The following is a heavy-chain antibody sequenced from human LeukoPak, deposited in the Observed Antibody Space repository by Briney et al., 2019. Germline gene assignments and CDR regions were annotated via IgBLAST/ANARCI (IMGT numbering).Heavy chain of an antibody. J-gene: IGHJ4*02. CDR1: GYTFTGYY. Sequence: ASVKVSCKASGYTFTGYYMHWVRQAPGRGLEWMGRINPNSGGTNHAQKFQGRVTMTRDTSISTAYMELSRLRSDDTAVYYCARGIAVAGTAKDYWGQGTLVTVSS. CDR2: INPNSGGT. D-gene: IGHD6-19*01. V-gene: IGHV1-2*06. CDR3: ARGIAVAGTAKDY.